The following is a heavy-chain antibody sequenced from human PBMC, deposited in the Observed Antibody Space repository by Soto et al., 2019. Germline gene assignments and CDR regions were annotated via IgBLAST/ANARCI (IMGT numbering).Heavy chain of an antibody. Sequence: QVQLVQSGAEVKKPGSSVKVSCKASGGTFSSYAISWVGQAPGQGLEWMGGIIPIFGTANYAQKFQGRVTITADESTSTAYMELSSLRSEDTAVYYCARDVSGTMVRGVTISGRFDPWGQGTLVTVSS. V-gene: IGHV1-69*01. CDR2: IIPIFGTA. CDR1: GGTFSSYA. J-gene: IGHJ5*02. D-gene: IGHD3-10*01. CDR3: ARDVSGTMVRGVTISGRFDP.